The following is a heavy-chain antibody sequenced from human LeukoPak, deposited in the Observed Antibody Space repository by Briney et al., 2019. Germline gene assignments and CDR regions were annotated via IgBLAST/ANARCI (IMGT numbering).Heavy chain of an antibody. CDR2: ISGSGGST. Sequence: PGGSLRLSCAASGFTFSSYAMSWVRQAPGKGLEWVSAISGSGGSTYYADSVKGRFTISRDNSKNTLYLQMSSLGVEDTAVYYCAKDILQWTFDSWGRGILVTVSS. V-gene: IGHV3-23*01. CDR1: GFTFSSYA. D-gene: IGHD6-19*01. CDR3: AKDILQWTFDS. J-gene: IGHJ4*02.